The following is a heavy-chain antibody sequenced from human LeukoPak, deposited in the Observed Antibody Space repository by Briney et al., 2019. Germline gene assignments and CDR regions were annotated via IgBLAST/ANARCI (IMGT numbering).Heavy chain of an antibody. Sequence: GGSLRLSCAASGFTFSSYSMNWVRQAPGKGLEWVSSISSSSSYIYYADSVKGRFTISRDNAKNSRYLQMNSLGAEDPAVYYCSRVFSRSSPTFPPYGGGETLVTVSS. D-gene: IGHD1-26*01. J-gene: IGHJ4*02. CDR2: ISSSSSYI. CDR1: GFTFSSYS. CDR3: SRVFSRSSPTFPPY. V-gene: IGHV3-21*01.